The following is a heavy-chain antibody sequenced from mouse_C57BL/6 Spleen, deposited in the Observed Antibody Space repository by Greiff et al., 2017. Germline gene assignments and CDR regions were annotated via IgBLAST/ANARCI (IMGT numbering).Heavy chain of an antibody. V-gene: IGHV1-22*01. D-gene: IGHD1-1*01. CDR2: INPNNGGT. CDR3: ARGWSYGSYYRFAY. J-gene: IGHJ3*01. CDR1: GYTFTDYN. Sequence: EVQLQQSGPELVKPGASVKMSCKASGYTFTDYNMHWVKQSHGKSLEWIGYINPNNGGTSYNQKFKGKATLTVNKSSSTAYMELRSLTSEDSAVYYCARGWSYGSYYRFAYWGQGTLVTVSA.